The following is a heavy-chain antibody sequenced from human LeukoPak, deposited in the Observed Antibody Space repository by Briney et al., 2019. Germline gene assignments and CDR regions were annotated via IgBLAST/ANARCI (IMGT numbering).Heavy chain of an antibody. Sequence: GGSLRLSCAASGFTFSSYSMNWVRQAPGKGLEWVSSISSSSSYIYYADSVKGRFTISRDNAKNSLYLQMNSLRAEDTAVYYCAKDADSNWFDPWGQGTLVTVSS. CDR2: ISSSSSYI. J-gene: IGHJ5*02. V-gene: IGHV3-21*01. CDR3: AKDADSNWFDP. D-gene: IGHD3/OR15-3a*01. CDR1: GFTFSSYS.